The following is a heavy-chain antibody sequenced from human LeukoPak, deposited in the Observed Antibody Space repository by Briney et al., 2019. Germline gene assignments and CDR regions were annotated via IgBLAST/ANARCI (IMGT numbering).Heavy chain of an antibody. V-gene: IGHV3-23*01. Sequence: GGSLRLSCVASGFTFSNLAMGWVRQAPGKGLEWVSVISDSGGTTYYADSVKGRFTISRDNSRNTLYLQMNSLRVDDTAVYYCAKDARRYSGWYFFDHWGQGTLVTVSS. D-gene: IGHD6-19*01. J-gene: IGHJ4*02. CDR3: AKDARRYSGWYFFDH. CDR1: GFTFSNLA. CDR2: ISDSGGTT.